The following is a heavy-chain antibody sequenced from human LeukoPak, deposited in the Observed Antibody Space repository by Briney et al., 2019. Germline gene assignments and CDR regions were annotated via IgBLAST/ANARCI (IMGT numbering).Heavy chain of an antibody. Sequence: SETLSLTCTVSGGSISSSNNYWAWIRQPPGKGLEWIGSMYSSGNTYYNPSLKSRVTISKDTSKNQFSLKLSSVTAADTAVYYCARWLATATDVPQFDPWGQGTLVTVSS. V-gene: IGHV4-39*01. D-gene: IGHD6-13*01. CDR1: GGSISSSNNY. J-gene: IGHJ5*02. CDR3: ARWLATATDVPQFDP. CDR2: MYSSGNT.